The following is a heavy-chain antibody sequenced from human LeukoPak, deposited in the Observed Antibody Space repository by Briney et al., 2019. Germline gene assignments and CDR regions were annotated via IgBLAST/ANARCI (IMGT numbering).Heavy chain of an antibody. V-gene: IGHV3-30*18. D-gene: IGHD3-10*01. CDR3: AKDQESNYYYYMDV. CDR1: GFTFSSYG. Sequence: GGSLRLSCAASGFTFSSYGMHWVRQAPGKGLEWVAVISYDGSNKYYADSVKGRFTISRDNSENTLYLQMNSLRAEDTAVYYCAKDQESNYYYYMDVWGKGTTVTVSS. J-gene: IGHJ6*03. CDR2: ISYDGSNK.